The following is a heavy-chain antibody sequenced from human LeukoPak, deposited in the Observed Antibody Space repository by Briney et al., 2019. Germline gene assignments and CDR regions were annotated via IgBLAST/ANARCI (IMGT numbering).Heavy chain of an antibody. D-gene: IGHD6-19*01. Sequence: GGSLRLSCEASGFRFDDHGMSWVRHAPGKGLEWVSGINWNGASTGYGDSVKGRFTISRDNAKNSLYLQMNSLRAEDTALYYCAGGDRNGWYFDYWGQGVLVTVSS. V-gene: IGHV3-20*04. CDR2: INWNGAST. CDR3: AGGDRNGWYFDY. J-gene: IGHJ4*02. CDR1: GFRFDDHG.